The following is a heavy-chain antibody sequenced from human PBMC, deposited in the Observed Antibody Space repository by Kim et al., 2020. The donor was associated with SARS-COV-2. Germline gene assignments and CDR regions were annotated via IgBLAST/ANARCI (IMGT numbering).Heavy chain of an antibody. CDR2: IRSKAYGGTS. CDR3: TRGYYYDSSGYYV. J-gene: IGHJ4*02. D-gene: IGHD3-22*01. CDR1: GFTFGDYA. V-gene: IGHV3-49*03. Sequence: GGSLRLSCTASGFTFGDYAMSWFRQAPGKGLEWVCFIRSKAYGGTSEYAASVKGRFTISRDDSKSIAYLQMNSLKTEDTAVYYCTRGYYYDSSGYYVWGQGTMVTVSS.